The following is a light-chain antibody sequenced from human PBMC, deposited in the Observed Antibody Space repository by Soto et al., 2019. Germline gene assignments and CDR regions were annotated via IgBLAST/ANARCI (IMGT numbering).Light chain of an antibody. CDR3: CSHAGSSTYV. CDR1: NSDVGSYNL. V-gene: IGLV2-23*02. J-gene: IGLJ1*01. CDR2: EVS. Sequence: QSALTQPASVSGSPGQSITISCTGTNSDVGSYNLVSWYQQHPGKALKVMIYEVSKRPSGVSNRFSGSKSGNTASLTISGLQAEDEADYYCCSHAGSSTYVFGTGTKVT.